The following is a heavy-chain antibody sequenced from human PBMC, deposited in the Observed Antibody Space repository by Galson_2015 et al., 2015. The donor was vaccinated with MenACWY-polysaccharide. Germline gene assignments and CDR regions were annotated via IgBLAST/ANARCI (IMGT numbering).Heavy chain of an antibody. Sequence: PALVKPTQTLTLTCTFSGFSLSTSGVGVGWIRQPPGKALEWLALLYWDDDKRYSPSLKSRLTITKDTSKNQVVLTMTNMDPVDTATYYCARIGDSSSWDELDYWGQGTLVTVSS. CDR2: LYWDDDK. CDR3: ARIGDSSSWDELDY. CDR1: GFSLSTSGVG. V-gene: IGHV2-5*02. D-gene: IGHD6-13*01. J-gene: IGHJ4*02.